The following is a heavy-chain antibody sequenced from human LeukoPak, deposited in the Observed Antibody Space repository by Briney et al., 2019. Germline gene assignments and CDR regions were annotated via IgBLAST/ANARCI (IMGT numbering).Heavy chain of an antibody. J-gene: IGHJ4*02. CDR1: GGSISSSNW. V-gene: IGHV4-4*02. CDR2: IYHSGST. Sequence: SETLSLTCAVSGGSISSSNWWSWVRRPPGKGLEWIGEIYHSGSTNYNPSLKSRVTISVDKSKNQFSLKLSSVTAADTAVYYCARLVYSNYVTLDYWGQGTLVTVSS. D-gene: IGHD4-11*01. CDR3: ARLVYSNYVTLDY.